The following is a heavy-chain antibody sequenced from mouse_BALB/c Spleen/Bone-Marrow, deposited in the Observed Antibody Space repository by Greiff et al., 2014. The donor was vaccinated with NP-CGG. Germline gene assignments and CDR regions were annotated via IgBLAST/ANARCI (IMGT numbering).Heavy chain of an antibody. J-gene: IGHJ3*01. CDR2: IDPANGNT. CDR1: GFNIKDIY. CDR3: AAYYYGSSQFAY. V-gene: IGHV14-3*02. Sequence: EVQLQQSGAELVKPGASVKLSCTASGFNIKDIYMHWVKQRPEQGLEWIGRIDPANGNTKYDPKFQGKATITADTSSNTAYLRLSSLTSEDTAVYYCAAYYYGSSQFAYWGQGTLVTVSA. D-gene: IGHD1-1*01.